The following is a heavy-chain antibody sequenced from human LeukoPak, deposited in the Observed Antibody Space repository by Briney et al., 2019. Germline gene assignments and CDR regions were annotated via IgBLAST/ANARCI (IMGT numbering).Heavy chain of an antibody. D-gene: IGHD3-3*01. Sequence: PSETLSLTYAVYGGSFSGYYWSWIRQPPGKGLEWIGEINHSGSTNYNPSLKSRVTISVDTSKNQFSLKLISVTAADTAVYYCARARGPFGVVIYYYYYMDAWGKGTTVTVSS. J-gene: IGHJ6*03. CDR1: GGSFSGYY. CDR2: INHSGST. V-gene: IGHV4-34*01. CDR3: ARARGPFGVVIYYYYYMDA.